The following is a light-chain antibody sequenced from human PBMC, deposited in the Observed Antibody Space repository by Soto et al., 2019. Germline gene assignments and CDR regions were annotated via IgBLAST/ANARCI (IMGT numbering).Light chain of an antibody. V-gene: IGKV3-20*01. CDR1: QSVSSSY. CDR3: QQYGSSRT. CDR2: GAS. J-gene: IGKJ1*01. Sequence: EIVLTQSPGTLSLSPGERATLSCRASQSVSSSYLAWYQQKPGQAPRLLIYGASSRATGIPDRFSGSGSEKDFTLTISRLEPEDFAVYYCQQYGSSRTFGQGTKVEIK.